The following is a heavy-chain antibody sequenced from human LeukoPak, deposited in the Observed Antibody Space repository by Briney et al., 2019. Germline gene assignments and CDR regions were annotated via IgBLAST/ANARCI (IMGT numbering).Heavy chain of an antibody. CDR3: ARDTDIDRSSTSCYGD. J-gene: IGHJ4*02. CDR1: GYTFTGYY. Sequence: ASVKVSCKASGYTFTGYYMHWVRQAPGQGLEWMGWINPNSGGTNYAQKFQGRVTMTRDTSISTAYMELSRLRSDDTAVYYCARDTDIDRSSTSCYGDWGQGTLVTVSS. D-gene: IGHD2-2*01. V-gene: IGHV1-2*02. CDR2: INPNSGGT.